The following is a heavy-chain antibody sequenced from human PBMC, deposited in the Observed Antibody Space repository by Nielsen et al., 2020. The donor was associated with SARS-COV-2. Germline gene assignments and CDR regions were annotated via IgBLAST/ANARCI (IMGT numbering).Heavy chain of an antibody. J-gene: IGHJ4*02. CDR3: ARTGGNSFDY. V-gene: IGHV4-34*01. Sequence: TLSLTCAVYGGSFSGYYWSWIRQPPGKGLEWIGEINHSGSTNYNPSLKSRVTISVDTSKNQFSLKLSSVTAADTAVYYCARTGGNSFDYWGQGTLVTVSS. CDR2: INHSGST. CDR1: GGSFSGYY. D-gene: IGHD4-23*01.